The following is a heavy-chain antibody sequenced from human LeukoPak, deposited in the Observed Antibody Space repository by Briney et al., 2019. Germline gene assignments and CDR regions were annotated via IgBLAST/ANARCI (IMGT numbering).Heavy chain of an antibody. CDR1: GFTFSSYA. V-gene: IGHV3-23*01. Sequence: PGGSLRLSCAASGFTFSSYAMSWVRQAPGKGLEWVSAISGSGGSTYYADSVKGRFTISRDNSKNTLYLRMNSLRAEDTAVYYCAKDPSTYYYDSSGFPNWFDPWGQGTLVTVSS. D-gene: IGHD3-22*01. J-gene: IGHJ5*02. CDR3: AKDPSTYYYDSSGFPNWFDP. CDR2: ISGSGGST.